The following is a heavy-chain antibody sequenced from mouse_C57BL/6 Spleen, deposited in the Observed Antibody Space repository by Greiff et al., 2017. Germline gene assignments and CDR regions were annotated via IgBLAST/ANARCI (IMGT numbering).Heavy chain of an antibody. Sequence: EVMLVESGGGLVKPGGSLKLSCAASGFTFSSYAMPWVRQTPEKRLEWVATISDGGSYTYYPDNVKGRFTISRDNAKNNLYLQMSQLKSEDTAMYYCAREGYGSSYRDWYFDVWGTGTTVTVSS. V-gene: IGHV5-4*01. D-gene: IGHD1-1*01. CDR1: GFTFSSYA. CDR3: AREGYGSSYRDWYFDV. J-gene: IGHJ1*03. CDR2: ISDGGSYT.